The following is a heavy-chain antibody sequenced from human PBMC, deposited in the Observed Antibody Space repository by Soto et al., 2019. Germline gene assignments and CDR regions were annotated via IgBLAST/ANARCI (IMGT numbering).Heavy chain of an antibody. V-gene: IGHV1-69*01. J-gene: IGHJ4*02. Sequence: QVQLVQSVAEVKKPGSSVKVSCRTSGGTFSNYAISWVRQAPGQGLEWMGGIVPIFGTATYAQKFQGRVTITADESTSTAYMELSSLRSDDTAVYYCASPTGKLDYWGQGTLVTVSS. CDR2: IVPIFGTA. CDR3: ASPTGKLDY. D-gene: IGHD2-8*02. CDR1: GGTFSNYA.